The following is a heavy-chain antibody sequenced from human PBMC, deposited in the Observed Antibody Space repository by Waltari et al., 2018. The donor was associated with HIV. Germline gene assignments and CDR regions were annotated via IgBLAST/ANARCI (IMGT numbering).Heavy chain of an antibody. CDR2: LYHSGST. D-gene: IGHD3-10*01. CDR3: ARHSGSMGGAFDV. Sequence: QLQLQESGPGLAKPSETLSLTCTVSGGSVTNYYWSWIRQPPGKGLEWIGYLYHSGSTNYNPPLKIRVTTSVDTSKNRFSLNLTSVTAADTAVYYCARHSGSMGGAFDVWGQGTMVTVSS. J-gene: IGHJ3*01. V-gene: IGHV4-59*08. CDR1: GGSVTNYY.